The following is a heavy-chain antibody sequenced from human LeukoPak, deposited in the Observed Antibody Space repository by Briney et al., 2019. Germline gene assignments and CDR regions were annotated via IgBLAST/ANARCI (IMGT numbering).Heavy chain of an antibody. J-gene: IGHJ4*02. CDR1: GFTLSSRW. Sequence: GGSLRLSCEVSGFTLSSRWMHWVRQAPGKGLEWIARMNDDGSGTSYADSVRGRFAIPRDTAKNSVYLQMSSLRVEDTAVYYCATVFDSWGQGTLVTVSS. V-gene: IGHV3-74*01. CDR2: MNDDGSGT. CDR3: ATVFDS.